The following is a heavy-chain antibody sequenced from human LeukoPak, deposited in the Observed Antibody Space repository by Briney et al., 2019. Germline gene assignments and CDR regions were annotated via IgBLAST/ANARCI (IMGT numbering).Heavy chain of an antibody. J-gene: IGHJ6*03. CDR3: ARADIAARPRSYYYYYMDV. CDR2: ISSNGGST. CDR1: GFTVSSNY. V-gene: IGHV3-64*01. D-gene: IGHD6-6*01. Sequence: PGGSLRLSCAASGFTVSSNYLSWVRQAPGKGLEYVSAISSNGGSTYYANSVKGRFTISRDNSKNTLYLQMGSLRAEDMAVYYCARADIAARPRSYYYYYMDVWGKGTTVTVSS.